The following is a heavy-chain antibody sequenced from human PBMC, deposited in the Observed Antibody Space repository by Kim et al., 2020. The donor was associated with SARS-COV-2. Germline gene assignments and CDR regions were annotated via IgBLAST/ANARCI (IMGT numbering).Heavy chain of an antibody. CDR3: ARDILRVATTPLHYYYYGMDV. J-gene: IGHJ6*02. Sequence: GGSLRLSFAASGFTFSSYSMNWVRQAPGKGLEWVSSISSSSSYIYYADSVKGRFTISRDNAKNSLYLQMNSLRAEDTAVYYCARDILRVATTPLHYYYYGMDVWGQGTTVTVSS. V-gene: IGHV3-21*01. CDR2: ISSSSSYI. D-gene: IGHD5-12*01. CDR1: GFTFSSYS.